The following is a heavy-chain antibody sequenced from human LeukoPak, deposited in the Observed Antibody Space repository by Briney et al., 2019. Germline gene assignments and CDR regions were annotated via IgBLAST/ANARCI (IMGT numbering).Heavy chain of an antibody. Sequence: SETLSLTCAVYGGSFSGYYWSWIRQPPGKGLEWIGEINHSGSTNYNPSLKSRVTISVDTSKNQFSLKLSSVTAADTAVYYCAILTMVRGVSNWFDPWGQGTLVTVSS. D-gene: IGHD3-10*01. CDR1: GGSFSGYY. V-gene: IGHV4-34*01. CDR3: AILTMVRGVSNWFDP. J-gene: IGHJ5*02. CDR2: INHSGST.